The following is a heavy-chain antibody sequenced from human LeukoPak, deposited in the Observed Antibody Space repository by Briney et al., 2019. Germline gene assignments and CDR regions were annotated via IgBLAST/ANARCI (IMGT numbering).Heavy chain of an antibody. Sequence: PSETLSLTCTVSGGSISSSSYYWSWIRQPAGKGLEWIGRIYTSGSTNYNPSLKGRVTMSVDTSKNQFSLKLSSVTAADTAVYYCARERGRAYSSSPGELDYWGQGTLVTVSS. CDR3: ARERGRAYSSSPGELDY. D-gene: IGHD6-6*01. CDR1: GGSISSSSYY. CDR2: IYTSGST. V-gene: IGHV4-61*02. J-gene: IGHJ4*02.